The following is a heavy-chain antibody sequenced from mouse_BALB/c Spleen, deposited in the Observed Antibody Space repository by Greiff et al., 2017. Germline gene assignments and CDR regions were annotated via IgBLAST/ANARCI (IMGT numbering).Heavy chain of an antibody. CDR1: GFTFSSYA. V-gene: IGHV5-6-5*01. CDR3: ARGPALYYGSSPLDY. Sequence: EVKLVESGGGLVKPGGSLKLSCAASGFTFSSYAMSWVRQTPEKRLEWVASISSGGSTYYPDSVKGRFTISRDNARNILYLQMSSLRSEDTAMYYCARGPALYYGSSPLDYWGQGTTLTVPS. J-gene: IGHJ2*01. CDR2: ISSGGST. D-gene: IGHD1-1*01.